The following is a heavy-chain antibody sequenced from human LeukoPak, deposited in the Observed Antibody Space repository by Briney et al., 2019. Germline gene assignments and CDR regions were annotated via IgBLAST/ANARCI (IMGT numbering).Heavy chain of an antibody. Sequence: SETLSLTCTVSGYSISRGYYWGWIRQPPGKGLEWIGSIYHSGSTYYNPSLKSRVTISVDTSKNQFSLRLSSVTAADTAVYYCARAVDGYDSSGYFRDAFDIWGQGTMVTVS. J-gene: IGHJ3*02. D-gene: IGHD3-22*01. V-gene: IGHV4-38-2*02. CDR3: ARAVDGYDSSGYFRDAFDI. CDR1: GYSISRGYY. CDR2: IYHSGST.